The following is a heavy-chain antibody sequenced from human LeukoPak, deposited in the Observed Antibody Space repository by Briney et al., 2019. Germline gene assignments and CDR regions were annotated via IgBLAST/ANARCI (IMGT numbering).Heavy chain of an antibody. CDR3: ARDTKCSSTSCPYYFDY. CDR2: ISSSSSCI. J-gene: IGHJ4*02. D-gene: IGHD2-2*01. CDR1: GFTFSSYS. Sequence: PGGSLRLSCAASGFTFSSYSMNWVRQAPGKGLEWVSSISSSSSCIYYADSVKGRFTISRDNAKNSLYPQMNSLRAEDTAVYYCARDTKCSSTSCPYYFDYWGQGTLVTVSS. V-gene: IGHV3-21*01.